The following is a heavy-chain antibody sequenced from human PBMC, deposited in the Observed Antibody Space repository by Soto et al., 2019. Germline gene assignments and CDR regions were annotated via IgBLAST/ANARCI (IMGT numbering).Heavy chain of an antibody. CDR3: ARGRGYCSGGSCYSFDY. CDR2: IIPIFGTA. CDR1: GGTFSSYA. D-gene: IGHD2-15*01. Sequence: QVQLVQSGAEVQKPGSSVKVSCKASGGTFSSYAISWVRQAPGQGLEWMGGIIPIFGTANYAQKFQGRVTITADESTSTAYMELSSLRSEDTAVYYCARGRGYCSGGSCYSFDYWGQGTLVTVSS. J-gene: IGHJ4*02. V-gene: IGHV1-69*01.